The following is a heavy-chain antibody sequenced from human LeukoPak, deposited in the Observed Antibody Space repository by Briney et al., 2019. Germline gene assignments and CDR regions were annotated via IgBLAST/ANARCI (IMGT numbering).Heavy chain of an antibody. D-gene: IGHD2-2*01. J-gene: IGHJ4*02. V-gene: IGHV4-34*01. CDR1: GGSFSGYY. Sequence: MPSQTLSLTCAVYGGSFSGYYWSWIRQPPGKGLEWIGEINHSGSTNYNPSLKSRVTISVDTSKNQFSLKLSSVTAADTAVYYCARNGTSGYFDYWGQGTLVTVSS. CDR2: INHSGST. CDR3: ARNGTSGYFDY.